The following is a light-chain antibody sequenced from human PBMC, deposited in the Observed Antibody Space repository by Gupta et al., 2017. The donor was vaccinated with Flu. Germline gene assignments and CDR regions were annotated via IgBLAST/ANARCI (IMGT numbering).Light chain of an antibody. CDR1: VGTYK. Sequence: VGTYKIYWYQQKPESPPHYLLSYRSDSDRQQGSGVPSRFSASKDASANAGILLVSGLQSEDEADYYFVIWHSSAYVFGAGTKVTVL. J-gene: IGLJ1*01. CDR2: YRSDSDR. CDR3: VIWHSSAYV. V-gene: IGLV5-45*01.